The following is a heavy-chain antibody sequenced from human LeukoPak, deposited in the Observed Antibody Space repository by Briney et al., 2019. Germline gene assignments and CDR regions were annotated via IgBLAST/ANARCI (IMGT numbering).Heavy chain of an antibody. J-gene: IGHJ6*03. V-gene: IGHV4-30-2*05. CDR1: GGSISSGGYS. CDR2: IYYSGST. D-gene: IGHD1-26*01. Sequence: PSETLSLTCAVSGGSISSGGYSWSWIRQPPGKGLEWIGYIYYSGSTNYNPSLKSRVTISVDTSKNQFSLKLSSVPAADTAVYYCARARSVFSRGDYYYRAVGGKGPTVPVS. CDR3: ARARSVFSRGDYYYRAV.